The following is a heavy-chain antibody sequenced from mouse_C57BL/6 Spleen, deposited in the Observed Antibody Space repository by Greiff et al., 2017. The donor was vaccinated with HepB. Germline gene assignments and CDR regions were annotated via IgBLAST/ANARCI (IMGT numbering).Heavy chain of an antibody. CDR2: IYPGSGNT. V-gene: IGHV1-76*01. CDR1: GYTFTDYY. CDR3: AREHYGSHYFDY. Sequence: QVQLQQSGAELVRPGASVKLSCKASGYTFTDYYINWVKQTPGQGLEWIARIYPGSGNTYYNEKFKGKATLTAEKSSSTAYMQLSSLTSEDSAVYFCAREHYGSHYFDYWGQGTTLTVSS. J-gene: IGHJ2*01. D-gene: IGHD1-1*01.